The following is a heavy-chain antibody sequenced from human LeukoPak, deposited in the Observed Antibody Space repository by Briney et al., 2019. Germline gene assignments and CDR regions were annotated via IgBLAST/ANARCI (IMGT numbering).Heavy chain of an antibody. CDR2: ISAYNGNT. J-gene: IGHJ4*02. V-gene: IGHV1-18*01. CDR3: AREVGIRGHFDY. CDR1: GGTFSSYA. Sequence: GSSVKVCCKASGGTFSSYAISWVRQAPGQGLEWMGWISAYNGNTNYAQKLQGRVTMTRDTSTSTVYMELSSLKSEDTAVYYCAREVGIRGHFDYWGRGTPVTVSS. D-gene: IGHD1-26*01.